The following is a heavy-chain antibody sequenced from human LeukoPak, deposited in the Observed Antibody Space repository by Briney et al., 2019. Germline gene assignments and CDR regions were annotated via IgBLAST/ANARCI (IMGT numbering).Heavy chain of an antibody. CDR3: TRFEYSSSYFDY. CDR2: FSDSGDVT. D-gene: IGHD6-6*01. V-gene: IGHV3-23*01. Sequence: GGSLRLSCAASGVAFSTYAIHWVRQAPGKGLEWVSIFSDSGDVTYYVDSVKGRFAVSRDISKNTVNLQMNSLRAEDTAVYYCTRFEYSSSYFDYWGQGTLVTVSS. J-gene: IGHJ4*02. CDR1: GVAFSTYA.